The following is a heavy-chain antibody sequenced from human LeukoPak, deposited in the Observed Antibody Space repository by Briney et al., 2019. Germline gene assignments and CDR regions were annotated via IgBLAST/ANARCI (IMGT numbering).Heavy chain of an antibody. CDR3: ARSTTIFGVVIIRNYYYGMDV. D-gene: IGHD3-3*01. J-gene: IGHJ6*02. CDR1: GFTFSSYE. CDR2: ISSSGSTI. Sequence: GRSLTLSCAASGFTFSSYEMNWVRQAPGKGLEWVSYISSSGSTIYYADSVKGRFTISRDNAKNSLYLQMNSLRAEDTAVYYCARSTTIFGVVIIRNYYYGMDVWGQGTTVTVSS. V-gene: IGHV3-48*03.